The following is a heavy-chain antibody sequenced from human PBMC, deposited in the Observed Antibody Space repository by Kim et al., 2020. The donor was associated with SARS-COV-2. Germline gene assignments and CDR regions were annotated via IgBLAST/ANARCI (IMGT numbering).Heavy chain of an antibody. CDR3: TTLTVVTGRPNY. V-gene: IGHV3-74*01. D-gene: IGHD3-22*01. J-gene: IGHJ4*02. CDR1: GFTFSDYA. CDR2: IHNDVGKT. Sequence: GGSLRLSCAASGFTFSDYAMRWVRQAPGKGLVWRANIHNDVGKTNYADSVKGRFTMSRDNANNTMYLQMNSLRAEDTAVYYCTTLTVVTGRPNYWGQGTLLTVPS.